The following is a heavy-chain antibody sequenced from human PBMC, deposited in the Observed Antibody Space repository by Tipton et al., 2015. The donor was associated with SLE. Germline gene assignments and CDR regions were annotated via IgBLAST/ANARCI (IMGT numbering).Heavy chain of an antibody. D-gene: IGHD6-6*01. J-gene: IGHJ4*02. Sequence: SLRLSCAASGFTFSSYSMNWVRQAPGKGLEWVSYISSSGSTIYYADSVKGRFTISRDNAKNSLYLQMNSLRAEDTAVYYCARDGIAAHTFDYWGQGTLVTVSS. CDR1: GFTFSSYS. CDR2: ISSSGSTI. V-gene: IGHV3-48*04. CDR3: ARDGIAAHTFDY.